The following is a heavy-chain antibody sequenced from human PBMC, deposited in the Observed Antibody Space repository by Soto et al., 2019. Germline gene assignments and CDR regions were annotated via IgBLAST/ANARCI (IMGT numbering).Heavy chain of an antibody. D-gene: IGHD6-6*01. Sequence: WGSRRLSCAASGFTVSSNYMTWVRQAPGKGLEWVSVIYIGESELYADSVKGRFTISRDNFKNTLYLQMNSLRAEDTAVYYCARDPSRSPSLGWCDRWGQEAMVIVSS. J-gene: IGHJ5*02. CDR3: ARDPSRSPSLGWCDR. V-gene: IGHV3-53*01. CDR1: GFTVSSNY. CDR2: IYIGESE.